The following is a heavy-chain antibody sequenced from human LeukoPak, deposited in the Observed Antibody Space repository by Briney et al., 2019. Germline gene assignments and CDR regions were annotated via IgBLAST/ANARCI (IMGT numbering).Heavy chain of an antibody. CDR1: GYTFTSYG. CDR3: ARGPLRYFDWLNDY. Sequence: ASVKVSCKASGYTFTSYGISWVRQAPGQGLEWMGWISACNGNTNYAQKLQGRVTMTTDTSTSTAYMELRSLRSDDTAVYYCARGPLRYFDWLNDYWGQGTLVTVSS. J-gene: IGHJ4*02. V-gene: IGHV1-18*01. D-gene: IGHD3-9*01. CDR2: ISACNGNT.